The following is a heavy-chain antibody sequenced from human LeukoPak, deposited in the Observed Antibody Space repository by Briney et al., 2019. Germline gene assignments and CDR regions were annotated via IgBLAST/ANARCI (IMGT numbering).Heavy chain of an antibody. CDR2: IYSGGST. D-gene: IGHD4-17*01. J-gene: IGHJ4*02. CDR3: ARTTVITLFDY. Sequence: PGGSLRLSCAASGFTFSTNYMSWVRQAPGKGLEWVSVIYSGGSTNYADLVKGRFTISRDNSKNTLYLQMNSLRAEDTAVYYCARTTVITLFDYWGQGTLVTVSS. CDR1: GFTFSTNY. V-gene: IGHV3-66*01.